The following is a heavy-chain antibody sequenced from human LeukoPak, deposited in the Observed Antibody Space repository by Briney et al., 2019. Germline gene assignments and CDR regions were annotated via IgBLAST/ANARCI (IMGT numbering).Heavy chain of an antibody. V-gene: IGHV3-15*01. Sequence: GGSRRLSCAASGFTFSNAWMSWVRQAPGKGLEWVGRIKSKTDGGTTDYAAPVKGRFTISRDDSKNTLYLQMNSLKTEDTAVYYCATDLPHYYGSGNYYTWGQGTLVIVSS. CDR3: ATDLPHYYGSGNYYT. CDR2: IKSKTDGGTT. J-gene: IGHJ5*02. CDR1: GFTFSNAW. D-gene: IGHD3-10*01.